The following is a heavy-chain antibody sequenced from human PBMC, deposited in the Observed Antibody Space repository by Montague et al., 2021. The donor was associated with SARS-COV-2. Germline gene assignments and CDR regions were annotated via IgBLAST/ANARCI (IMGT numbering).Heavy chain of an antibody. Sequence: SETLSLTCTVSGGSISSSSYYWGWIRQPPGKGLEWIGSIYYSGSTYYNPSLKSRVTISVDTSKNQFSLKLSSVTAADTAVYYCARDQRYNWNHYYYYGMDVWGQGTTVTVSS. CDR2: IYYSGST. J-gene: IGHJ6*02. CDR3: ARDQRYNWNHYYYYGMDV. CDR1: GGSISSSSYY. D-gene: IGHD1-20*01. V-gene: IGHV4-39*07.